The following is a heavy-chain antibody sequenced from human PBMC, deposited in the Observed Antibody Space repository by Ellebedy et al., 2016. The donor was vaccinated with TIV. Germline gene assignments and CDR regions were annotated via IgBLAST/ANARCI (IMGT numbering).Heavy chain of an antibody. CDR1: GYTLTELS. Sequence: AASVKVSCKVSGYTLTELSMHWVRQAPGKGLEWMGGFDPEDGETIYAQKFQGRVTMTEDTSTDTAYMELSSLRSEDTAVYYCATIYTVTGWFDPWGQGTLVTVSS. J-gene: IGHJ5*02. V-gene: IGHV1-24*01. CDR3: ATIYTVTGWFDP. D-gene: IGHD4-17*01. CDR2: FDPEDGET.